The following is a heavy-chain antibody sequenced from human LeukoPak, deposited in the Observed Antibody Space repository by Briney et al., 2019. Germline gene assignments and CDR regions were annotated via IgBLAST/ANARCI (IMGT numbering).Heavy chain of an antibody. CDR3: ARSLMDEAAA. CDR2: IYSSGTT. D-gene: IGHD6-13*01. CDR1: GDPISSYY. V-gene: IGHV4-4*07. Sequence: KSSETLSLTCTVSGDPISSYYYTWIRQSAGKGLEWIGRIYSSGTTDYNPSLRSRITMSVDTSKNQFFLKLRSVTAADTAVYYCARSLMDEAAAWGQGILVTVSS. J-gene: IGHJ4*02.